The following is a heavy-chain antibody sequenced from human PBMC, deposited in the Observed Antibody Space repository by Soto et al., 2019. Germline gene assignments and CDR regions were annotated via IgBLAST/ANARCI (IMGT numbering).Heavy chain of an antibody. V-gene: IGHV4-59*01. CDR1: GGSIGTYF. J-gene: IGHJ4*02. Sequence: SETLSLTCTVSGGSIGTYFWSWIRQPPGKGLEWIGYVSYSGRTDYNPSLRSRVTISVDTSKKQFSLKLTSVTAADTAVYYCARGIRGDYADYWGQGTLVTVSS. CDR2: VSYSGRT. D-gene: IGHD4-17*01. CDR3: ARGIRGDYADY.